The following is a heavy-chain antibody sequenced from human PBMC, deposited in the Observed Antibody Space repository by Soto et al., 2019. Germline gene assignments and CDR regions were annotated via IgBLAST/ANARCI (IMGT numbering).Heavy chain of an antibody. J-gene: IGHJ4*02. Sequence: QVQLVQSGAEVKKPGASVKVSCKASGYSFTSYGISWVRQAPGQGLEWMGWISAYNGNTNYAQKLQGRVTMTTDTSASTADMEMRSVISDDTAVYYCARVWLASSGGSFDYWGQGTLVTVSS. CDR1: GYSFTSYG. D-gene: IGHD6-19*01. CDR2: ISAYNGNT. V-gene: IGHV1-18*01. CDR3: ARVWLASSGGSFDY.